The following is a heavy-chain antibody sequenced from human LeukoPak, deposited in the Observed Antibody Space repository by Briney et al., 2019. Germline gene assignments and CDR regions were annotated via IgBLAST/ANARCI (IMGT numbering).Heavy chain of an antibody. CDR2: ISYDGSNE. CDR1: GFTFSSYV. D-gene: IGHD6-13*01. J-gene: IGHJ6*03. CDR3: ARRHSSSWYYPSDYYYYMDV. V-gene: IGHV3-30*04. Sequence: SGGSLRLSCAASGFTFSSYVMHWVRQAPGKGLEWVAIISYDGSNEYYADSVKGRFTISRDNSKNTLYLQMNSLRAADTAVYYCARRHSSSWYYPSDYYYYMDVWGKGTTVTISS.